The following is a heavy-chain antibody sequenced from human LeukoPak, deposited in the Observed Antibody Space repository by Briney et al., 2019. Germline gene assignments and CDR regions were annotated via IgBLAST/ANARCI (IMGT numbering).Heavy chain of an antibody. CDR3: AKVRGFCSILTCYAGFDC. J-gene: IGHJ4*02. D-gene: IGHD2-2*01. CDR1: GFIFSNYA. Sequence: PGGSLRLSCAASGFIFSNYAMNWVRQAPGKGLEWVSAISGSGDDTYYADSVKGLFTISRDNSRNTLYLQMNRLRAEDTAIYYCAKVRGFCSILTCYAGFDCWGQGTLVTVSS. V-gene: IGHV3-23*01. CDR2: ISGSGDDT.